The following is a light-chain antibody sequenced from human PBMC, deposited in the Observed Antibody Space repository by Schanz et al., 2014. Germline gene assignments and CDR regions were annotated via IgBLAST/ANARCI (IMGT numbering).Light chain of an antibody. J-gene: IGLJ3*02. CDR2: SNN. V-gene: IGLV1-47*02. CDR3: AAWDDSLNGPV. Sequence: QSVLTQPPSVSAAPGQKVTISCSGSSSNIGNSFVSWYQQLPGTAPKLLIYSNNQRPSGVPDRFSGSKSGTSASLAITGLRSEDEADYYCAAWDDSLNGPVFGGGTKLTVL. CDR1: SSNIGNSF.